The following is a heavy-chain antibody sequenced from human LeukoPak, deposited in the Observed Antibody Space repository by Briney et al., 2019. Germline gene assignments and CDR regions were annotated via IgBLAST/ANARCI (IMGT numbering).Heavy chain of an antibody. CDR3: ARTGHPIMVVGAFDI. D-gene: IGHD3-10*01. Sequence: SVKVSCKASGGTFSSYAISWLRQAPGQGLEWMGGIIPIFGTANYAQKFQGRVTITTDESTSTAYMELSSLRSEDTAVCYCARTGHPIMVVGAFDIWGQGTMVTVSS. CDR2: IIPIFGTA. J-gene: IGHJ3*02. CDR1: GGTFSSYA. V-gene: IGHV1-69*05.